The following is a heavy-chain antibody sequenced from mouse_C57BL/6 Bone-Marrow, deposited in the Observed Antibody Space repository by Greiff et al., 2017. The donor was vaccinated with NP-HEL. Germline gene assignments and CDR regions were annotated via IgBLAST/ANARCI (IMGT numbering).Heavy chain of an antibody. CDR1: GFSLTSYG. D-gene: IGHD1-1*01. V-gene: IGHV2-2*01. Sequence: VKLVESGPGLVQPSQSLSITCTVSGFSLTSYGVHWVRQSPGKGLEWLGVIWSGGSTDYNAAFISRLSISKDNSKSQVFFKMNSLQADDTAIYYCARGITTVVYWYFDVWGTGTTVTVSS. CDR2: IWSGGST. J-gene: IGHJ1*03. CDR3: ARGITTVVYWYFDV.